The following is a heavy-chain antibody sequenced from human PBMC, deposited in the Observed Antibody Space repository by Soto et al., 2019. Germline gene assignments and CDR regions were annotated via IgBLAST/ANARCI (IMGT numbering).Heavy chain of an antibody. J-gene: IGHJ4*02. CDR3: ARAKKGEVLDY. V-gene: IGHV3-74*01. CDR2: INSDGSST. Sequence: EVQLVESGGGLVQPGGSLRLSCAASGFTFSSYWMHWVRQAPGKGLVWVSRINSDGSSTSYADSVKGRFTISRDNAKNPLYLQMNSLSAEDTAVYYCARAKKGEVLDYWGQGTLVTVSS. D-gene: IGHD3-16*01. CDR1: GFTFSSYW.